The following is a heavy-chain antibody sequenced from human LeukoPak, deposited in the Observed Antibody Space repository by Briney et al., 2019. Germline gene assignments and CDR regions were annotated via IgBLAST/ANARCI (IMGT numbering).Heavy chain of an antibody. CDR3: AREFTERAFDI. CDR2: IYYSGST. J-gene: IGHJ3*02. Sequence: SETLSLTCTVSGGSISSYYWSWIRQPPGKGLEWIGYIYYSGSTNYNPSPKSRVTISVDTSKNQFSLKLSSVTAADTAVYYCAREFTERAFDIWGQGTMVTVSS. V-gene: IGHV4-59*01. D-gene: IGHD1-26*01. CDR1: GGSISSYY.